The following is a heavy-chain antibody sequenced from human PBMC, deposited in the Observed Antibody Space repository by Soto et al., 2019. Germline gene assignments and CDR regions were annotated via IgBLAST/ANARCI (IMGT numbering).Heavy chain of an antibody. CDR1: GFTFSNYE. CDR3: ASRPEFDY. CDR2: ITKSGDRT. J-gene: IGHJ4*02. V-gene: IGHV3-23*01. Sequence: GGSLRLSCAASGFTFSNYEMSWVRQAPGKGLEWVSSITKSGDRTYYADYVKGRFTISRDNSMNTLYLQMNSLRAEDTAVYYCASRPEFDYWGQGTLVTVSS.